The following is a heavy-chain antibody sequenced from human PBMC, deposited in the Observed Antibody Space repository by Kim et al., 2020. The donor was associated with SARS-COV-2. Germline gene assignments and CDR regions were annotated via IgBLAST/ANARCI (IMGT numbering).Heavy chain of an antibody. CDR3: AKELRVTTDTTGRDFFNS. D-gene: IGHD4-17*01. V-gene: IGHV3-23*01. CDR2: ISGSGRST. CDR1: GFPFTTYT. Sequence: GGSLRLSCVASGFPFTTYTMNWVRQAPGKGLEWVSGISGSGRSTYYADSVKGRFTVSRDNSKNTLYLQMNSLRVEDTAVYYCAKELRVTTDTTGRDFFNSWGQGTLVTVSS. J-gene: IGHJ5*02.